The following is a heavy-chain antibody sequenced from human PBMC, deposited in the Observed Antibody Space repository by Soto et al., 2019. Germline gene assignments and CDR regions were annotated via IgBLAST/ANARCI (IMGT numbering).Heavy chain of an antibody. V-gene: IGHV1-69*13. CDR2: IIPIFGTA. J-gene: IGHJ6*02. D-gene: IGHD1-26*01. Sequence: SVQVSCKASGGTFSSFAITWVRQAPGQGLEWMGGIIPIFGTANYAQKFQGRVTITADESTSTSYMELSSLRSEDTGVYYCARDLELGWLGFDNYYYYGMDVWGHGTTVTVAS. CDR1: GGTFSSFA. CDR3: ARDLELGWLGFDNYYYYGMDV.